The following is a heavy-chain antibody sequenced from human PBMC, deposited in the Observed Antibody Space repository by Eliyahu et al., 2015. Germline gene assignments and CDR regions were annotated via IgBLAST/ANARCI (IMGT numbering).Heavy chain of an antibody. Sequence: QVQLVQSGAEVKKPGSSXKVSCKASGGXFGGYAXXWVRXAPGQGLEWMGGIIPIFGTANYAQKFQGRVTITTDESTSTAYMELSSLRSEDTAVYYCARPSLSSAGAFDIWGQGTMVTVSS. CDR3: ARPSLSSAGAFDI. V-gene: IGHV1-69*05. D-gene: IGHD6-13*01. CDR1: GGXFGGYA. J-gene: IGHJ3*02. CDR2: IIPIFGTA.